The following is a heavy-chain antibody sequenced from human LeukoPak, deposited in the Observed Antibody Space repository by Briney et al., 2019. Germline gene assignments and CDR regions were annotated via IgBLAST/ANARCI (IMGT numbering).Heavy chain of an antibody. J-gene: IGHJ4*02. CDR3: ARRGSSGWSDLDY. Sequence: SETLSLTCTVSGGSISSYYWSCIRQPPGKGLEWIGYIYYSGSTNYNPSLKSRVTISVDTSKNQFSLKLSSVTAADTAVYYCARRGSSGWSDLDYWGQGTLVTVSS. V-gene: IGHV4-59*08. D-gene: IGHD6-19*01. CDR1: GGSISSYY. CDR2: IYYSGST.